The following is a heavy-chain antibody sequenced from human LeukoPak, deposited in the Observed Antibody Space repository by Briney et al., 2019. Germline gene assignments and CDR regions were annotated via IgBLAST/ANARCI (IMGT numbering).Heavy chain of an antibody. D-gene: IGHD3-10*01. V-gene: IGHV1-46*01. CDR1: GYTFTSYY. Sequence: ASVKVSCKASGYTFTSYYMHWVRQAPGQGLEWMGIINPSGGSTSYAQKFQSRVTMTRDTSTSTVYMELSSLRSEDTGVYYCARGFTAGGSGSHNWFDPWGQGTLVTVSS. CDR2: INPSGGST. CDR3: ARGFTAGGSGSHNWFDP. J-gene: IGHJ5*02.